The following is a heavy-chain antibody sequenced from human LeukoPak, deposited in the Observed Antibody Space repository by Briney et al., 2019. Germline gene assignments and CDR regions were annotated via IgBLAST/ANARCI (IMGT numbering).Heavy chain of an antibody. CDR2: IYYSGNT. D-gene: IGHD3/OR15-3a*01. CDR1: GGSFSGYY. J-gene: IGHJ4*02. CDR3: ARQTGSGLFILP. V-gene: IGHV4-39*01. Sequence: PSETLSLTCAVYGGSFSGYYWGWICQPPGKGLEWIGSIYYSGNTYYNASLKSQVSISIDTSKNQFSLRLTSVTAADTAVYYCARQTGSGLFILPGGQGTLVTVSS.